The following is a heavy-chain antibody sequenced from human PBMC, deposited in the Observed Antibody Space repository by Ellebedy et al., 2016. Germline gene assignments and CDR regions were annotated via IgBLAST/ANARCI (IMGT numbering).Heavy chain of an antibody. CDR1: GFTFSSYS. J-gene: IGHJ4*02. V-gene: IGHV3-21*01. CDR3: ASTHTEGQWLVRGY. Sequence: GGSLRLSXAASGFTFSSYSMNWVRQAPGKGLEWVSSISSSSSYIYYADSVKGRFTISRDNAKNSLYLQMNSLRAEDTAVYYCASTHTEGQWLVRGYWGQGTLVTVSS. D-gene: IGHD6-19*01. CDR2: ISSSSSYI.